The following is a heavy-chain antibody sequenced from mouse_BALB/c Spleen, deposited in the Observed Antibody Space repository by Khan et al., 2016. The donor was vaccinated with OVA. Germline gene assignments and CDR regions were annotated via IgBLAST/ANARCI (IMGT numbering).Heavy chain of an antibody. CDR3: VRGSAEYRFAY. J-gene: IGHJ3*01. Sequence: QVQLQQSGAELVRPGVSVKISCKGSGYTFTDYVLHWVKQSHAKSLEWIGVINTYYGDTTHNQKFKGKATMTVDKSSSTAYMELARLTSEDSAIYFCVRGSAEYRFAYWGQGTLVTVSA. D-gene: IGHD6-1*01. CDR2: INTYYGDT. V-gene: IGHV1S137*01. CDR1: GYTFTDYV.